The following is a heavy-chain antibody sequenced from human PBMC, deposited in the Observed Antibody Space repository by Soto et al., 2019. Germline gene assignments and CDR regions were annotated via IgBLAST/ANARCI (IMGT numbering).Heavy chain of an antibody. CDR3: ARERVDGSGSYLYYGMDV. CDR2: IYYSGST. J-gene: IGHJ6*02. Sequence: SETLSLTCTVSGGSISSYYWSWIRQPPGKGLEWIGYIYYSGSTNYNPSLESRVTISVDTSKNKFSLKLSSVTAADTAVYYCARERVDGSGSYLYYGMDVWGQGTTVTVSS. D-gene: IGHD3-10*01. V-gene: IGHV4-59*01. CDR1: GGSISSYY.